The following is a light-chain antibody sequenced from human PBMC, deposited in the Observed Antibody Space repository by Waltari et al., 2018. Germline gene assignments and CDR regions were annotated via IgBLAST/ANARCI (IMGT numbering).Light chain of an antibody. CDR3: CSYTTTTTWV. J-gene: IGLJ3*02. Sequence: QSALTQPASVSGSPGQSITISCPGIGSDIGGLNYVSWYQQRPGKAPKLLIYGVSQRPSGVSDRFSGSKSGNRASLTISGLQAEDDSDYYCCSYTTTTTWVFGGGTKLTVL. CDR2: GVS. V-gene: IGLV2-14*03. CDR1: GSDIGGLNY.